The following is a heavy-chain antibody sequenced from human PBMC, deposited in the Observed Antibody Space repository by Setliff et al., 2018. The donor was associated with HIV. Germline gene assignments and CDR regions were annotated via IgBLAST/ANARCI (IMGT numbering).Heavy chain of an antibody. V-gene: IGHV3-53*01. CDR2: ISGSGDST. J-gene: IGHJ3*01. D-gene: IGHD6-6*01. Sequence: PGGSLRLSCAASGFTVSSNYMSWVRQAPGKGLEWVSVISGSGDSTFYADSLKGRFTISRDNSKNTLYLQMNSLRAEDTAVYYCVRGVNLIAARLIPVPGGDFWGQGQWSPSPQ. CDR1: GFTVSSNY. CDR3: VRGVNLIAARLIPVPGGDF.